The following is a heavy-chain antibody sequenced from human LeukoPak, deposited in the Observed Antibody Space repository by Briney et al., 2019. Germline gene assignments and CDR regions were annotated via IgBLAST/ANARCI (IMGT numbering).Heavy chain of an antibody. J-gene: IGHJ4*02. Sequence: GESLKISCKGSGYSFTNYWIAWVRQMPGKGLEWLGIIYSGDSDTRYSPSFQGQVTISADKSISTAYLQWSSLKASDTAMYYCARHTRDYDSSGYPDYWGQGTLVTVSS. D-gene: IGHD3-22*01. V-gene: IGHV5-51*01. CDR1: GYSFTNYW. CDR3: ARHTRDYDSSGYPDY. CDR2: IYSGDSDT.